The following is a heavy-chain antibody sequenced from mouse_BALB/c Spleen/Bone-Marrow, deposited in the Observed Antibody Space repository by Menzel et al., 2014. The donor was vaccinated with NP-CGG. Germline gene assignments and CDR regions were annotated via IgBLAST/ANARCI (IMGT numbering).Heavy chain of an antibody. CDR1: GISIXTGNYR. J-gene: IGHJ2*01. V-gene: IGHV3-5*02. Sequence: EVKLMESGPGLVKPSQTVSLTCTVTGISIXTGNYRWSWIRQFPGNKLEWIGYIYYSGTITYNPSLTSRTTITRDTSKNQFFLEMNSLTAEDTATYYCARGAMITTGYFDYWGQGTTLPVSS. CDR2: IYYSGTI. CDR3: ARGAMITTGYFDY. D-gene: IGHD2-4*01.